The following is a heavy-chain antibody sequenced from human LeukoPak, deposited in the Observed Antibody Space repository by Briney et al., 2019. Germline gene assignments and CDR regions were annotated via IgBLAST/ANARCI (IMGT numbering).Heavy chain of an antibody. J-gene: IGHJ5*02. Sequence: SETLSLTCAVYGGPYSVYYWLWIPQPPGKARECIGEINQSGSTNHHPSRKSRVTISVDASKKQFSLTLSSVTDAGPGGFFFARSGSRRITMIVVGRYHWFEPWGQGTLVTVSS. CDR1: GGPYSVYY. V-gene: IGHV4-34*01. CDR2: INQSGST. CDR3: ARSGSRRITMIVVGRYHWFEP. D-gene: IGHD3-22*01.